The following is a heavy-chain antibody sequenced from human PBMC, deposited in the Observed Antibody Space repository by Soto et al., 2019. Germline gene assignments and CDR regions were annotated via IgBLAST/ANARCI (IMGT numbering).Heavy chain of an antibody. J-gene: IGHJ6*02. CDR1: GGTFSSYA. Sequence: QVPLVQSGAEVKKPGSSVKVSCKASGGTFSSYAISWVRQAPGQGLEWMGGIIPISGTANYAQKFQGRVTITADESTSTAYTERRSLRSEDTAVYYCVRSQSSITSLEIYFYYYYGMDVCGQGTTVTVSS. D-gene: IGHD2-2*01. CDR2: IIPISGTA. V-gene: IGHV1-69*01. CDR3: VRSQSSITSLEIYFYYYYGMDV.